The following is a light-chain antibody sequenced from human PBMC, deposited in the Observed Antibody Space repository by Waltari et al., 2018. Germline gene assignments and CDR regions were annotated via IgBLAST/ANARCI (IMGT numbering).Light chain of an antibody. Sequence: DIVLTQSPGSLSSPPGERVSLSCRASQSVSRALAWYQQKPGQAPRLLIFGASNRATGIPDRFSGSGSETDFSLTISRLEPEDFAVYYCQHYVRLPATFGRGTKVEIK. CDR1: QSVSRA. CDR2: GAS. CDR3: QHYVRLPAT. V-gene: IGKV3-20*01. J-gene: IGKJ1*01.